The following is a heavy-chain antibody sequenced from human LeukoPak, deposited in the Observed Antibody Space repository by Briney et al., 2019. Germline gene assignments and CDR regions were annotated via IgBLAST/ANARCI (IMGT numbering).Heavy chain of an antibody. J-gene: IGHJ1*01. Sequence: ASVKVSCKFSGYTLTELSMHWVRQAPGKGLEWMGGFDPEDGETIYAQKFQGRVTMTEDTSTDTAYMELSSLRSEDTDVYYCATSIVGATIAYFQHWGQGTLVTVSS. CDR2: FDPEDGET. CDR3: ATSIVGATIAYFQH. CDR1: GYTLTELS. D-gene: IGHD1-26*01. V-gene: IGHV1-24*01.